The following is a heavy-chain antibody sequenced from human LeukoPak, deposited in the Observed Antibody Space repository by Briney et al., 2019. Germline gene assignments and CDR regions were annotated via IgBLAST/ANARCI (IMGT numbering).Heavy chain of an antibody. D-gene: IGHD6-13*01. CDR2: IWYDGSNK. CDR1: GFTFSSYG. Sequence: GRSLRLSCAASGFTFSSYGMHWVRQAPGKGLEWVAVIWYDGSNKYYADSVKGRFTISRDNSKNTLYLQMNSLRAEDTAVYYCASVTAAGLSFDIWGQGTMVTVSS. V-gene: IGHV3-33*01. J-gene: IGHJ3*02. CDR3: ASVTAAGLSFDI.